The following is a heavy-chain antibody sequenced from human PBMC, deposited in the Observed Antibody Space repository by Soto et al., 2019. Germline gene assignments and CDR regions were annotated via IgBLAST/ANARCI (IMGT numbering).Heavy chain of an antibody. J-gene: IGHJ4*02. CDR1: GFTFSSYA. V-gene: IGHV3-64D*06. CDR3: VKGEYYYDSSGYYPFDY. Sequence: GGSLRLSFSASGFTFSSYAMHWFRQAPGKGLEYVSSISTNGGSTHYADSVKGRFTISRDNSKNTQYLQMSSLRADDTAVYYCVKGEYYYDSSGYYPFDYWGQGT. D-gene: IGHD3-22*01. CDR2: ISTNGGST.